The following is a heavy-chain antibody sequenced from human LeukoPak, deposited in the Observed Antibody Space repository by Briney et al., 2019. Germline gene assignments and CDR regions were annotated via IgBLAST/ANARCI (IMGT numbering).Heavy chain of an antibody. CDR3: ARAFCVGDCFVLHIYFDS. Sequence: SETLSLTCIVSGDSISSDYWSWIRQPPGKGLEWIGHIYYSGSTNYNPSLKSRVTISVDASKNHFSLKVSSLTAADTAVYYCARAFCVGDCFVLHIYFDSWGLGTLVTVSS. CDR1: GDSISSDY. CDR2: IYYSGST. J-gene: IGHJ4*02. D-gene: IGHD2-21*02. V-gene: IGHV4-59*01.